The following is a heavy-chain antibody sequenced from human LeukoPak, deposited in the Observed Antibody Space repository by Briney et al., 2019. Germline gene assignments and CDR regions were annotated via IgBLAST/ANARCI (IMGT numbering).Heavy chain of an antibody. CDR2: ISGSGGST. Sequence: GGSLRLSCAASGFTFSDYYMTWIRQAPGKGLEWVSAISGSGGSTYYADSVKGRFTISRDNAKNTLYLQMNSLRAEDTAVYYCASEGTTGTTWGPDYWGQGTLVTVSS. J-gene: IGHJ4*02. CDR1: GFTFSDYY. V-gene: IGHV3-11*04. CDR3: ASEGTTGTTWGPDY. D-gene: IGHD1-1*01.